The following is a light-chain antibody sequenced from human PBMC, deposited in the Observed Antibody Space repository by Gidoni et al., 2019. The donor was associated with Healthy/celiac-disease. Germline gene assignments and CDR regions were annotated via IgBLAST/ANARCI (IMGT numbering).Light chain of an antibody. CDR2: GNS. J-gene: IGLJ3*02. CDR3: QSYDSSLSGYV. Sequence: VLTQPPSASGAPGQRVTISCTGSSSNTGAGYDVHWYQQLPGTAPNLLIYGNSNRPSGVPDRFSGSKSGTSASLTITGLQAEDEADYYCQSYDSSLSGYVFGGGTKLTVL. V-gene: IGLV1-40*01. CDR1: SSNTGAGYD.